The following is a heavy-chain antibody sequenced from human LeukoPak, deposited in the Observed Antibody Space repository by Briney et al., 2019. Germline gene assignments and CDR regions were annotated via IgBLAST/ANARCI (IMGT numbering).Heavy chain of an antibody. Sequence: SETLSLTCTVSGASVSSTGYYWGWIHQPPGKGLEWIGTTYYSGSTYYNPSLKSRVTVSVDTSKNQFSLKLSSVTAADTAVYYCARQKTHCDGGSCFPPDYWGQGTLVTVSS. CDR1: GASVSSTGYY. J-gene: IGHJ4*02. CDR2: TYYSGST. CDR3: ARQKTHCDGGSCFPPDY. V-gene: IGHV4-39*01. D-gene: IGHD2-15*01.